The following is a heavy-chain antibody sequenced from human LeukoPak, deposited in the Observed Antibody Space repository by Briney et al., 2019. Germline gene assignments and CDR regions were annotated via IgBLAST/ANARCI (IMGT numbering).Heavy chain of an antibody. V-gene: IGHV3-53*01. CDR1: GFTVSSNY. D-gene: IGHD4-23*01. J-gene: IGHJ4*02. Sequence: GGSLRLSCAASGFTVSSNYMSWVRQAPGKGQEWVSVIYSGGSTYYADSVKGRFTISRDNSKNTLYLQMNSLRAEDTAVYYCARVTTVVTPADYWGQGTLVTVSS. CDR2: IYSGGST. CDR3: ARVTTVVTPADY.